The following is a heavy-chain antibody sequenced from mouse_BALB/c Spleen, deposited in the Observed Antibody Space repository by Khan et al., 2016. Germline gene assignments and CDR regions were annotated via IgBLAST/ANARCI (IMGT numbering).Heavy chain of an antibody. CDR2: IYTYNGGT. CDR3: ASGSPCEFDY. CDR1: GYTFTDYN. V-gene: IGHV1S29*02. J-gene: IGHJ3*01. Sequence: VQLQQSGPELVKPGASVKISCKASGYTFTDYNMHWVKQSHGKSLEWLGYIYTYNGGTGYNQKFKSKATLTVDNSSSTAYMELRSLSASDFAVCSCASGSPCEFDYGGQGTLVTVSS.